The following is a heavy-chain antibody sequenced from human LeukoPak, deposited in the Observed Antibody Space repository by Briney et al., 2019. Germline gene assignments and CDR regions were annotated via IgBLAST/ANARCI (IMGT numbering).Heavy chain of an antibody. CDR3: AHRRVEQQLFDP. D-gene: IGHD6-13*01. Sequence: SGPTLVNPTQTLTLTCAFSGFSLTTSGVGVGWIRQPPGKALEWLALIYWDDDKRYSPSLKSRLTITKDTSKNQVVLTMTNMDPVDTATYYCAHRRVEQQLFDPWGQGTLVTVSS. CDR2: IYWDDDK. V-gene: IGHV2-5*02. CDR1: GFSLTTSGVG. J-gene: IGHJ5*02.